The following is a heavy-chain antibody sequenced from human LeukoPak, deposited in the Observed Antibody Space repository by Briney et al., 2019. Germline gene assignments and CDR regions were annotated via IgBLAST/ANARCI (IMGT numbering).Heavy chain of an antibody. CDR3: ARGLLWFGELLGVENYYFDY. V-gene: IGHV1-2*02. CDR1: GYTFTGYY. CDR2: INPNSGGT. D-gene: IGHD3-10*01. J-gene: IGHJ4*02. Sequence: ASVKVSCKASGYTFTGYYMHWVLQAPGQGLEWMGWINPNSGGTNYAQKFQGRVTMTRDTSISTAYMELSRLRSDDTAVYYCARGLLWFGELLGVENYYFDYWGQGTLVTVSS.